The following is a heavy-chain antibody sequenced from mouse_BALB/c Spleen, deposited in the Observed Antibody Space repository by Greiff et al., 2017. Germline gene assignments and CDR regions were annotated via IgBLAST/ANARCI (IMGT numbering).Heavy chain of an antibody. CDR2: INPSNGGT. CDR3: TRAGYHRFAY. D-gene: IGHD2-2*01. V-gene: IGHV1S81*02. CDR1: GYTFTSYY. Sequence: VQVVESGAELVKPGASVKLSCKASGYTFTSYYMYWVKQRPGQGLEWIGEINPSNGGTNFNEKFKSKATLTVDKSSSTAYMQLSSLTSEDSAVYYCTRAGYHRFAYWGQGTLVTVSA. J-gene: IGHJ3*01.